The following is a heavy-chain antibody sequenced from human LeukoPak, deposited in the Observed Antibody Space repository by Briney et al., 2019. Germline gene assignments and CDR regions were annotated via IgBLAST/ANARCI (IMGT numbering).Heavy chain of an antibody. J-gene: IGHJ6*03. Sequence: SETLSLTCAVHGGSFSGYYWSWIRQPPGKGLEWIGEINHSGSTNYNPSLKSRVTISVDTSKSQFSLKLSSVTAADTAVYYCARHGNYDWSSGYYYYYMDVWGKGTTVTVSS. CDR2: INHSGST. CDR3: ARHGNYDWSSGYYYYYMDV. CDR1: GGSFSGYY. D-gene: IGHD3-3*01. V-gene: IGHV4-34*01.